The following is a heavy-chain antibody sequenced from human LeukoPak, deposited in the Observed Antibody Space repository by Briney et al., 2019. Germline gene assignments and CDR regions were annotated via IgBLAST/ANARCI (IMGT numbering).Heavy chain of an antibody. CDR1: GFPFNSYG. D-gene: IGHD3-10*01. J-gene: IGHJ5*02. CDR2: IWYDGSDK. CDR3: ARGSGGYYNWFDP. Sequence: GGSLRLSCATSGFPFNSYGMHWVRQAPGKGLEWVAVIWYDGSDKYYADSVKGRFTISRDNSKNTLYLQMSSLRAEDTAVYYCARGSGGYYNWFDPWGQGTLVIVSS. V-gene: IGHV3-33*01.